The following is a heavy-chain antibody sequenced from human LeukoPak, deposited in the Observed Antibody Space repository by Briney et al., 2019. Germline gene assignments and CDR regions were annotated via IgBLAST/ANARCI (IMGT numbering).Heavy chain of an antibody. J-gene: IGHJ4*02. CDR2: ISGSGNTT. CDR3: ATSRVVVVVAATPYYFDN. Sequence: QPGGSLRLSCAASGLSFSSYAMNWVRQAPGKGLEWVSTISGSGNTTSYAASVQGRFTTSRDNSKNTLYLQMNSLRTEDTAVYYCATSRVVVVVAATPYYFDNWGQGTLVTVSS. CDR1: GLSFSSYA. D-gene: IGHD2-15*01. V-gene: IGHV3-23*01.